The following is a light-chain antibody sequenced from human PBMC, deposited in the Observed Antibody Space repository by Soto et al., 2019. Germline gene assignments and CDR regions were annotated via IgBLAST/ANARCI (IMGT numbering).Light chain of an antibody. CDR1: SSDVGGYNY. Sequence: QSVLTQPRSVSGSPGQSVTISSTGTSSDVGGYNYVSWYQHHPGKAPKLMIYDVDKRPSGVPGRFSGSKSGNTASLTISGLQAEDEADYYCCSYAGSYPFVFGTGTKVTVL. CDR2: DVD. V-gene: IGLV2-11*01. J-gene: IGLJ1*01. CDR3: CSYAGSYPFV.